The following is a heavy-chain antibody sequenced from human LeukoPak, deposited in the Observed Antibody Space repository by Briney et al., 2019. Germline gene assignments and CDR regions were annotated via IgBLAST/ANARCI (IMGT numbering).Heavy chain of an antibody. CDR2: IIPIFGTA. Sequence: SVKVSCKASGGTFRSYAISWVRQAPRQGLEWMGGIIPIFGTANCAQKFRGRVTITADKSTSTAYMELSSLRSEDTAVYYCARSSQYSSSWTPHWGQGTLVTVSS. D-gene: IGHD6-13*01. CDR3: ARSSQYSSSWTPH. V-gene: IGHV1-69*06. J-gene: IGHJ4*02. CDR1: GGTFRSYA.